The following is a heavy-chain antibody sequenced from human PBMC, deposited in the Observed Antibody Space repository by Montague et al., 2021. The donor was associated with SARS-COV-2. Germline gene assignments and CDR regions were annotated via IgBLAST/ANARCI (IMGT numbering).Heavy chain of an antibody. CDR3: AHRRPGSGSYYFDY. CDR1: GFSLSTSGVG. Sequence: ALVKPTQTLTLTCTFSGFSLSTSGVGVGWIRQPPGKALEWLALIYWDDDKRYSPSLKSRPTITKDTSKNQVVLTMTNMDPVDTATYYCAHRRPGSGSYYFDYWGQGTLVTVSS. V-gene: IGHV2-5*02. J-gene: IGHJ4*02. D-gene: IGHD3-10*01. CDR2: IYWDDDK.